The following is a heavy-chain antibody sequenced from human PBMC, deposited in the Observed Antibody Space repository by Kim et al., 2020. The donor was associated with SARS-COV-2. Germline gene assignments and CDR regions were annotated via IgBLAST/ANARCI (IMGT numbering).Heavy chain of an antibody. V-gene: IGHV1-3*01. Sequence: ASVKVSCKASGYTFTSYAMHWVRQAPGQRLEWMGWINAGNGNTKYSQKFQGRVTITRDTSASTAYMELSSLRSEDTAVYYCARRIAVAGWGGNFDYWGQGTLVTVSS. CDR1: GYTFTSYA. D-gene: IGHD6-19*01. CDR2: INAGNGNT. J-gene: IGHJ4*02. CDR3: ARRIAVAGWGGNFDY.